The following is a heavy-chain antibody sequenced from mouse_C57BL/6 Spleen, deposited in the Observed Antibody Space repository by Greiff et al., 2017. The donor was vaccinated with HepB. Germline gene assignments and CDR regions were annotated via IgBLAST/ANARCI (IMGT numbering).Heavy chain of an antibody. D-gene: IGHD1-1*01. V-gene: IGHV1-81*01. CDR3: ARRTVDAMDY. J-gene: IGHJ4*01. CDR2: IYPRSGNT. CDR1: GYTFTSYG. Sequence: QVHVKQSGAELARPGASVKLSCKASGYTFTSYGISWVKQRTGQGLEWIGEIYPRSGNTYYNEKFKGKATLTADKSSSTAYMELRSLTSEDSAVYFCARRTVDAMDYWGQGTSVTVSS.